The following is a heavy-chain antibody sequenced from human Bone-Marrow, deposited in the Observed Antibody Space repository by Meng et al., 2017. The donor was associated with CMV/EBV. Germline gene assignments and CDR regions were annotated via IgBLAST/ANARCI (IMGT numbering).Heavy chain of an antibody. CDR1: GFTFSSYA. Sequence: GESLKISCAASGFTFSSYARHWVRQAPGKGLEYVSAISSNGGSTYYADSVKGRFTISRDNSKKTLYLQMGSLRAEDMAVYYCARGCSTSCYYGMDVCGQGTTVTVSS. D-gene: IGHD2-2*01. J-gene: IGHJ6*02. CDR2: ISSNGGST. CDR3: ARGCSTSCYYGMDV. V-gene: IGHV3-64*02.